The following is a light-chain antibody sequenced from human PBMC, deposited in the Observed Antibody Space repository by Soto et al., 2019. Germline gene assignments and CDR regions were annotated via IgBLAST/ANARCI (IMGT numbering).Light chain of an antibody. CDR1: QSVSSSY. Sequence: EIVLTQSPGTLSLSPGERATLSCRASQSVSSSYLAWYQQKPGQAPRLLSYGASSRATGIPDRFSGSGSGTDFTLTIIRLEPEDFAVYYCQQYGSSPPWTFGQGTKVEIK. V-gene: IGKV3-20*01. J-gene: IGKJ1*01. CDR2: GAS. CDR3: QQYGSSPPWT.